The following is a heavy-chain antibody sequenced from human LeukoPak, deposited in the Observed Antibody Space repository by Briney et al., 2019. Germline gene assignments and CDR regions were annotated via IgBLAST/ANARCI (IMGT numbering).Heavy chain of an antibody. D-gene: IGHD3-9*01. J-gene: IGHJ4*02. CDR3: VTNYDILTSYRAY. CDR1: GGSISSYY. CDR2: IYTTGST. V-gene: IGHV4-4*07. Sequence: SETLSLTCTVSGGSISSYYWSWLRQPAGKGLEWIGRIYTTGSTNYNPSLRSRVTMSVDTSKRQFSLKLSSVTAADTAVYYCVTNYDILTSYRAYWGQGTLVTVSS.